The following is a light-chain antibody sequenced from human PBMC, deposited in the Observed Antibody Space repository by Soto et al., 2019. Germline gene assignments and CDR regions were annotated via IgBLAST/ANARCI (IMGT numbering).Light chain of an antibody. Sequence: QSALTQPASVSGSPGQSIAISSTGTSSYVGAYDFVSWYQQHPDKAPKLLIYEVSNRPSGVSDRFSGSKSVNTATLTISGLQAEDEADYYCSSHTTSNTRVFGTGTEVTVL. CDR2: EVS. CDR3: SSHTTSNTRV. J-gene: IGLJ1*01. CDR1: SSYVGAYDF. V-gene: IGLV2-14*03.